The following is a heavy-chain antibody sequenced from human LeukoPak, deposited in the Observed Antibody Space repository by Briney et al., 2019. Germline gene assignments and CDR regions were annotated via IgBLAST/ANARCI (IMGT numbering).Heavy chain of an antibody. CDR1: GFTFSSYA. D-gene: IGHD3-22*01. CDR3: AKVRPTYYYDSSGYPSRYSYFDY. J-gene: IGHJ4*02. V-gene: IGHV3-23*01. CDR2: ISGSGGST. Sequence: GGSLRLSCADSGFTFSSYAMSWVRQAPGKGLEWVSAISGSGGSTYYADSVKGRFTISRDNSKNTLYLQMNSLRAEDTAVYYCAKVRPTYYYDSSGYPSRYSYFDYWGQGTLVTVSS.